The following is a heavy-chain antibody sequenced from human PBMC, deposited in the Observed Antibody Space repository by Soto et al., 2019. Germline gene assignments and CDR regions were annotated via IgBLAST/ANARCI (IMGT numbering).Heavy chain of an antibody. V-gene: IGHV3-73*01. J-gene: IGHJ6*02. CDR1: GFTFSGSA. Sequence: GGSLRLSCAASGFTFSGSAMHWVRQASGKGLEWVGRIRSKANSYATAYAASVKGRFTISRDDSKNTAYLQMDSLKTEDTAVYYCTRPAGSSGWYLRHMNDSGMDVWGLGTRVPVSS. D-gene: IGHD6-19*01. CDR3: TRPAGSSGWYLRHMNDSGMDV. CDR2: IRSKANSYAT.